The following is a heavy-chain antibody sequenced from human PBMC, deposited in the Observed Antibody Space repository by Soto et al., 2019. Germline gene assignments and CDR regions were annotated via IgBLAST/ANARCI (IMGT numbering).Heavy chain of an antibody. CDR3: AKGSASTYYFDS. V-gene: IGHV3-23*01. Sequence: GSLRLSCAASGVTFSTYAMSWVRQAPGKGLEWVSAISRSGGSTYYADSVKGRFTVSRDNPENMLYLQMNSLRAEDTAVYFCAKGSASTYYFDSWGQGPLVTVSS. D-gene: IGHD6-19*01. CDR2: ISRSGGST. CDR1: GVTFSTYA. J-gene: IGHJ4*02.